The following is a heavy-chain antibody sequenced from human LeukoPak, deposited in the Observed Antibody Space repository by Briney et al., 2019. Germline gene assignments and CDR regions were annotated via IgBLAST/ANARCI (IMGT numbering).Heavy chain of an antibody. CDR3: ASSRRSARLQFDY. J-gene: IGHJ4*02. CDR2: SYYSGRT. D-gene: IGHD4-11*01. CDR1: GGSISSGDYY. V-gene: IGHV4-30-4*08. Sequence: SQTLSLTCTVSGGSISSGDYYWSWIRQPPGKGLEWIGYSYYSGRTYDNPALKSRVTISVDTSKNQFSLKLSSVTAADTAVYYCASSRRSARLQFDYWGQGILVTVSS.